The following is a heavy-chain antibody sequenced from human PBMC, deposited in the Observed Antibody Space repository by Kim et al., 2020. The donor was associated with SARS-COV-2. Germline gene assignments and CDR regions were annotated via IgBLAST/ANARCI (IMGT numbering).Heavy chain of an antibody. CDR3: ASFQRGQLVVDY. V-gene: IGHV4-39*07. Sequence: SETLSLTCTVSGGSISSSSYYWGWIRQPPGKGLEWIGSIYYSGSTYYNPSLKSRVTISVDTSKNQFSLKLSSVTAADTAVYYCASFQRGQLVVDYWGQGTLVTVSS. CDR1: GGSISSSSYY. J-gene: IGHJ4*02. CDR2: IYYSGST. D-gene: IGHD6-13*01.